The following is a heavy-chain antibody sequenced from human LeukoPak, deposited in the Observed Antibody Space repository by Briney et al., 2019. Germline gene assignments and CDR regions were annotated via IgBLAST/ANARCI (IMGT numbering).Heavy chain of an antibody. V-gene: IGHV3-53*01. D-gene: IGHD3-22*01. J-gene: IGHJ5*01. CDR2: IYSGGST. CDR3: ARVKGYYDSSGYYSDWFDP. Sequence: PGRSLRLSCAASGFTVSSNYMSWVRQAPGKGLEWVSVIYSGGSTYYADSVKGRFTISRDNSKNTLYLQMNSLRAEDTAVYYCARVKGYYDSSGYYSDWFDPWGQGTLVTVSS. CDR1: GFTVSSNY.